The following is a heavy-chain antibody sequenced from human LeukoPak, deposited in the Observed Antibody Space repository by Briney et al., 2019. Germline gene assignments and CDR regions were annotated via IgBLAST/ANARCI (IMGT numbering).Heavy chain of an antibody. CDR3: ARDSYYDFWSGYYTRDSDY. D-gene: IGHD3-3*01. Sequence: SVKVSCKASGYTFTGYYMHWVRQAPGQGLEWMGWINPNSGGTNYAQKFQGRVTMTRDTSISTAYMELSRLRSDDTAVYYCARDSYYDFWSGYYTRDSDYWGQGTLVTVSS. V-gene: IGHV1-2*02. CDR1: GYTFTGYY. J-gene: IGHJ4*02. CDR2: INPNSGGT.